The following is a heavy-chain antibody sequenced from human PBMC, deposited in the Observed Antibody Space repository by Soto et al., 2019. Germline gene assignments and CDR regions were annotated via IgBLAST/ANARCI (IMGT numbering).Heavy chain of an antibody. CDR1: GYTFTSYG. V-gene: IGHV1-69*13. J-gene: IGHJ6*02. CDR2: ISAIFGKT. D-gene: IGHD3-10*01. Sequence: SVKVSWKASGYTFTSYGISLVRQAPGQGLEWMGWISAIFGKTNYAQKFQGRVTITADESTSTAYMELSSLRSEDTAVYYCARPSRGVTYYYYYGMDVWGQGTTVTVSS. CDR3: ARPSRGVTYYYYYGMDV.